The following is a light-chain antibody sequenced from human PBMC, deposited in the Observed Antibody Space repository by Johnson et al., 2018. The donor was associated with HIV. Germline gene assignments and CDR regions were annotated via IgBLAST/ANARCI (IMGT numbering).Light chain of an antibody. V-gene: IGLV1-51*02. CDR1: SSNIGKNH. Sequence: QSVLTQPPAGAAATGQKGTIACAGSSSNIGKNHVSWYQQFPGTAPKLLVYEDDKRPSDIPDRFSGSKSGTSATLGITGLQPGDAADYYCGTWDSNLSVDVVFGTGTKVTVL. CDR2: EDD. J-gene: IGLJ1*01. CDR3: GTWDSNLSVDVV.